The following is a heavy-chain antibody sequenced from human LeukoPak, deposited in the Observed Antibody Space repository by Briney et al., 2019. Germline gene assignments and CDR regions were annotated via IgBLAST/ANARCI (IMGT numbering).Heavy chain of an antibody. J-gene: IGHJ4*02. CDR2: IYHSGST. CDR1: GGSISSGGYS. D-gene: IGHD5-12*01. V-gene: IGHV4-30-2*01. Sequence: TSETLSLTCAVSGGSISSGGYSWSLIRQPPGKRLEWIGYIYHSGSTYYNPSLKSRVTISVDRSKNQFSLKLSSVTAADTAVYYCARGVATIFFDYWGQGTLVTVSS. CDR3: ARGVATIFFDY.